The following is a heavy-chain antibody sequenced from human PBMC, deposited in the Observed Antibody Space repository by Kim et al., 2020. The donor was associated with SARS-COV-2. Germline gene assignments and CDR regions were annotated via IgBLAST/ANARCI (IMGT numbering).Heavy chain of an antibody. D-gene: IGHD5-12*01. V-gene: IGHV3-23*01. CDR3: AKFPWRFVYDSGIDY. J-gene: IGHJ4*02. Sequence: DSVKGRFTISRDNSKNTLYLQMNSLRAEDTAVYYCAKFPWRFVYDSGIDYWGQGTLVTVSS.